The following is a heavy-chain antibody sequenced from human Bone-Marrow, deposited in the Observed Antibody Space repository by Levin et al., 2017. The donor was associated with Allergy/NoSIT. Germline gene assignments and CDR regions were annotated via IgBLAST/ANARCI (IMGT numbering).Heavy chain of an antibody. J-gene: IGHJ6*02. D-gene: IGHD2-2*01. CDR1: GGSISSYY. CDR2: IYYSGST. V-gene: IGHV4-59*08. Sequence: SETLSLTCTVSGGSISSYYWSWIRQPPGKGLEWIGYIYYSGSTNYNPSLKSRVTISVDTSKNQFSLKLSSVTAADTAVYYCARLGGADIVVVPAAITRKDYYYYGMDVWGQGTTVTVSS. CDR3: ARLGGADIVVVPAAITRKDYYYYGMDV.